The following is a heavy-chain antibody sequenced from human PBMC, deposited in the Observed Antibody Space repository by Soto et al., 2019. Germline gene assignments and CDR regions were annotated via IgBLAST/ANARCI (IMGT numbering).Heavy chain of an antibody. CDR1: GFSMSDHF. CDR3: ARESWANPDY. V-gene: IGHV3-11*01. Sequence: QVQLVESGGDLVQPGGSLRLSCAASGFSMSDHFMSWIRQAPGKGLEWVSYISDSDRGSATQYGDSVKGRFTIPRDNAKNSLYLQMNILRVEDTAVYYCARESWANPDYWGQGALVTVSS. D-gene: IGHD3-10*01. J-gene: IGHJ4*02. CDR2: ISDSDRGSAT.